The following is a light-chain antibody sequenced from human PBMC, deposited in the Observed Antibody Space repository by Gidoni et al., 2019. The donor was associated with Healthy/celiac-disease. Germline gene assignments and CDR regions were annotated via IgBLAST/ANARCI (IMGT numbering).Light chain of an antibody. V-gene: IGKV3-11*01. Sequence: STSLAPGERDILASCARRRVISYLAWYHQQPGQAPSLLIYYAANSATGIPARFIGSGSSTEVSLTISSLEPADFAVYYCQQRSYWPLITFGQGTRLEIK. J-gene: IGKJ5*01. CDR2: YAA. CDR3: QQRSYWPLIT. CDR1: RRVISY.